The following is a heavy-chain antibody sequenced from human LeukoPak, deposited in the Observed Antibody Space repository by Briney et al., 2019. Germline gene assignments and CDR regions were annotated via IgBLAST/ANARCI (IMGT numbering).Heavy chain of an antibody. CDR3: ARSGGAFDI. CDR1: GGSISSYY. V-gene: IGHV4-59*01. CDR2: IYYSGST. Sequence: SETLSLTCTVSGGSISSYYWSWIRQPPGKGLEWIGYIYYSGSTNYNPSLKSRVTISVDTSKNQFSLKLSSETAADTAVYDCARSGGAFDIWGQGTMVTVSS. D-gene: IGHD2-15*01. J-gene: IGHJ3*02.